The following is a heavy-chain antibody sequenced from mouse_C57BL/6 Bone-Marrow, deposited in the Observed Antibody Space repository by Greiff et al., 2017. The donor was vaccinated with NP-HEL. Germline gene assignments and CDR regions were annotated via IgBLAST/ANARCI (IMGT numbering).Heavy chain of an antibody. V-gene: IGHV1-82*01. CDR3: ARGYYYGSSYWYCDV. Sequence: QVQLQQSGPELVKPGASVKISCKASGYAFSSSWMNWVKQRPGKGLEWIGRIYPGDGDTNYNGKFKGKATLTADKSSSTAYMQLSSLTSEDSAVYFCARGYYYGSSYWYCDVWGTGTTVTVSS. CDR1: GYAFSSSW. CDR2: IYPGDGDT. J-gene: IGHJ1*03. D-gene: IGHD1-1*01.